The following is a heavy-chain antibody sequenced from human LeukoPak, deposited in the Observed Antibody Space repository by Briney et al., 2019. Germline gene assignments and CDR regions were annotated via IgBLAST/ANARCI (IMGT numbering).Heavy chain of an antibody. CDR1: GFTFSSYS. CDR2: ISGDSTDI. V-gene: IGHV3-21*01. CDR3: ARREYYDSSGYDY. J-gene: IGHJ4*02. Sequence: PGGSLRLSCAASGFTFSSYSMNWVRQAPGKGLEWVSSISGDSTDIYYADSVKGRFTISRDNAKNSLHLQINSLRAEDTAVYYCARREYYDSSGYDYWGQGTLVTVSS. D-gene: IGHD3-22*01.